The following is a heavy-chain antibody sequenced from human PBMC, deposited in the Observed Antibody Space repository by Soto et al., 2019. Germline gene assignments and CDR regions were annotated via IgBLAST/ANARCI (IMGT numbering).Heavy chain of an antibody. CDR2: IYNSGST. CDR1: GGSISSGGYY. Sequence: QVQLQESGPGLVKASQTLSLTCTVSGGSISSGGYYWSWIRQHPGKGLEWIGYIYNSGSTYYHPSLTCRVTIAADPSKNQFSLKLSSVTAADTAVYYCARDPAPWGQGTLVTVSS. J-gene: IGHJ5*02. V-gene: IGHV4-31*03. CDR3: ARDPAP.